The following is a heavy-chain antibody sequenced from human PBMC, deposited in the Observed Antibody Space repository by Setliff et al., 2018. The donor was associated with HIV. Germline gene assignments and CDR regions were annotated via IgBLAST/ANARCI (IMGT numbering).Heavy chain of an antibody. D-gene: IGHD2-2*01. J-gene: IGHJ6*03. V-gene: IGHV4-39*07. CDR1: GGSISTSSSY. CDR3: VRGYCSSTTCYDDYYYMDV. CDR2: IYYSGNT. Sequence: SETLSLTCTVSGGSISTSSSYWGWIRQPPGKGLEWIGSIYYSGNTYFGPSLKSRITISVDTSKNQFSLNLRSVTAADTAVYYCVRGYCSSTTCYDDYYYMDVWGKGSTVTVSS.